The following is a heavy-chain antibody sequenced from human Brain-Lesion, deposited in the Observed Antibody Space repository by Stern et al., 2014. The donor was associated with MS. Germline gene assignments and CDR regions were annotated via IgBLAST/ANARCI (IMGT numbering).Heavy chain of an antibody. CDR1: GYLFDDYW. CDR3: ARSPATPSGYDRFDY. V-gene: IGHV5-51*03. CDR2: IFPRDSNT. D-gene: IGHD5-12*01. J-gene: IGHJ4*02. Sequence: EVQLVESGAEVKKPGESLKISCEASGYLFDDYWIGWVRQMSGRGLELVAIIFPRDSNTRYSPSVQGQVTISADKSISPAYLQWRSLKASDPAMYYCARSPATPSGYDRFDYWGQGALVTVSS.